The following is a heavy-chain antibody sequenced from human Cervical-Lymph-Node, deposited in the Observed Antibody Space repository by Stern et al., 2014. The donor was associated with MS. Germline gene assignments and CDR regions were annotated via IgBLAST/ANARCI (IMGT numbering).Heavy chain of an antibody. V-gene: IGHV3-30-3*01. CDR1: GFTFSTYA. CDR3: ARGGRGVGLEY. D-gene: IGHD3-10*01. CDR2: VSYDGTQR. J-gene: IGHJ4*02. Sequence: MQLVESGGGVVQPGRSLSLSCVVSGFTFSTYAMHWVRQAPGKGLGWVAFVSYDGTQRNSTDSVKARFTISRDNSKNTLYLHMNSLRDEDTAVYFCARGGRGVGLEYWGQGALVTVSS.